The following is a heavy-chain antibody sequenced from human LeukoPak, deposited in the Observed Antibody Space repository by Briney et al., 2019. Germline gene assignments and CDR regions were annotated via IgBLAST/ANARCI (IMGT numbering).Heavy chain of an antibody. Sequence: SETLSLTCTVSGGSISTTSYYWGWVRLSPGKGLERIGTIYHSGSTYYNPSLKGRVTISVDTSKNQFSLKVNSVTAADTAVYYCARLQLGSGWLDWGQGTLVTVSS. CDR3: ARLQLGSGWLD. D-gene: IGHD6-19*01. J-gene: IGHJ4*02. CDR1: GGSISTTSYY. CDR2: IYHSGST. V-gene: IGHV4-39*01.